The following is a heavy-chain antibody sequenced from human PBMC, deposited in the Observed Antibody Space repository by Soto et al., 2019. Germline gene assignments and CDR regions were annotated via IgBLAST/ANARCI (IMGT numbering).Heavy chain of an antibody. CDR1: GFTFTSYW. CDR3: AKHEGYCSTTTCSNFDY. CDR2: IYPGNSDS. D-gene: IGHD2-2*01. V-gene: IGHV5-51*01. J-gene: IGHJ4*02. Sequence: GESLKISCKGSGFTFTSYWIAWVPQMPGKRLERMGIIYPGNSDSSNTPSSQGQVTISADKSNNTANLHWSRLKASDTAIYYCAKHEGYCSTTTCSNFDYWGQGTLVTVSS.